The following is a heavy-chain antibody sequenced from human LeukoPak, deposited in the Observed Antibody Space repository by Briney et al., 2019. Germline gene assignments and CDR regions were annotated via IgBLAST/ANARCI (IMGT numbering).Heavy chain of an antibody. CDR2: IRYDGSNK. J-gene: IGHJ4*02. Sequence: GGSLRLSCAASGFTFSSYGMHWVRQAPGKGLEWVAFIRYDGSNKYYADSVKGRFTISRDNSKNTLYLQMNSLRAEDTAVYYCAKDPAAAATGYFDYWGQGTLVTVSS. CDR1: GFTFSSYG. CDR3: AKDPAAAATGYFDY. V-gene: IGHV3-30*02. D-gene: IGHD6-13*01.